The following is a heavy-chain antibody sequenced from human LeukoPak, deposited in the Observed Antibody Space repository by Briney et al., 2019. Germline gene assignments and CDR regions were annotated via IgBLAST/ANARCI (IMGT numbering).Heavy chain of an antibody. V-gene: IGHV3-7*01. CDR2: IKQDGAEK. D-gene: IGHD1-1*01. Sequence: GGSLRLSCAASGFRFGYYWMMWARHVPGKGLEWVANIKQDGAEKHYAESVEGRFIISRDNAKNSLYLEMDSLKVEDTAVYYCAIVGGWALQRVFYYWGQGTLVTVSS. CDR3: AIVGGWALQRVFYY. J-gene: IGHJ4*02. CDR1: GFRFGYYW.